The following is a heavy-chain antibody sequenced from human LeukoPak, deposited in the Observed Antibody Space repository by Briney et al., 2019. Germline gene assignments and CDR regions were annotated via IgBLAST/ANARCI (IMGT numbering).Heavy chain of an antibody. J-gene: IGHJ4*02. Sequence: ASVKVSCKASGYTFTSYDINWVRQATGQGLEWMGWMNPNSGNTGYAQKLQGRVTMTTDTSTSTAYMELRSLRSDDTAVYYCARDYYGSGSYIDYVWGSYRYYFDYWGQGTLVTVSS. CDR3: ARDYYGSGSYIDYVWGSYRYYFDY. CDR2: MNPNSGNT. D-gene: IGHD3-16*02. CDR1: GYTFTSYD. V-gene: IGHV1-8*01.